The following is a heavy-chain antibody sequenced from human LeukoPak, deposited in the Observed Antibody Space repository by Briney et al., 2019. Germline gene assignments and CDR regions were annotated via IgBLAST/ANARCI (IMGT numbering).Heavy chain of an antibody. CDR2: ISSSSSTI. D-gene: IGHD3-3*01. J-gene: IGHJ4*02. CDR1: GFTFSSYS. V-gene: IGHV3-48*04. Sequence: GGSLRLSCAASGFTFSSYSMNWVRQAPGKGLEWISYISSSSSTIYYADSVKGRFTISRDNAKNSLYLQMNSLRAEDTAVYYCAREGPYYDFWSGYSRYYFDYWGQGTLVTVSS. CDR3: AREGPYYDFWSGYSRYYFDY.